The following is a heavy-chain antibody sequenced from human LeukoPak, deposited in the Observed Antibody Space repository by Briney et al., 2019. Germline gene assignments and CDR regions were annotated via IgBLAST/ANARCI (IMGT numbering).Heavy chain of an antibody. Sequence: SETLSLTCAVYGGSFSGYYWSWIRQPPGKGLEWIGEINHSGSTNYNPSLKSRVTISVDTSKNQFSLKLSSVTAADTAVYYCANTYGSGSYYTGFDPWGQGTLVTVSS. D-gene: IGHD3-10*01. CDR1: GGSFSGYY. CDR2: INHSGST. V-gene: IGHV4-34*01. J-gene: IGHJ5*02. CDR3: ANTYGSGSYYTGFDP.